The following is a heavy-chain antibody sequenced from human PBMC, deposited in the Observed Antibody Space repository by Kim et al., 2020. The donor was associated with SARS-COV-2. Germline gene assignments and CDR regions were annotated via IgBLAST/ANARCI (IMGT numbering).Heavy chain of an antibody. J-gene: IGHJ6*02. D-gene: IGHD6-13*01. V-gene: IGHV3-21*01. CDR3: ARARIAAVSQQYGMDV. CDR1: GFTFSSYS. Sequence: GGSLRLSCAASGFTFSSYSMNWVRQAPGKGLEWVSSISSSSSYIYYADSVKGRFTISRDNAKNSLYLQMNSLRAEDTAVYYCARARIAAVSQQYGMDVWGQGTTVTVSS. CDR2: ISSSSSYI.